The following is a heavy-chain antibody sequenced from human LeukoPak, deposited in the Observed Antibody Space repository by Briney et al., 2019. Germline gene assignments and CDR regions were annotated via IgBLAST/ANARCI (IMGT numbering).Heavy chain of an antibody. D-gene: IGHD5-12*01. CDR2: IKQDGSVK. J-gene: IGHJ4*02. V-gene: IGHV3-7*01. CDR3: ARWGQTSGYSYVDN. CDR1: GFTLSSNL. Sequence: GGSLRLSCGASGFTLSSNLMTWVRQAPGRGLEWVASIKQDGSVKYYVDSVKGRFTISRDNARNSLSLQMNSLGVEDTAVYFCARWGQTSGYSYVDNWGQGTLVTVSS.